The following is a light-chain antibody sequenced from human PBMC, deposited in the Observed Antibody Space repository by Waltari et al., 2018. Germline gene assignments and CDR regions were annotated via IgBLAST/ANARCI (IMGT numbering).Light chain of an antibody. V-gene: IGKV1-12*01. CDR3: QQTYSTHLT. J-gene: IGKJ4*01. Sequence: DIQMTQSPSSVSASVGDRVTITCRASKDISRCLAWYQQKAGKAPKFLIYEASTLQSGVPSRFSGSGSGTDFTLTISSLQPEDFATYYCQQTYSTHLTFGGGTKVEIK. CDR1: KDISRC. CDR2: EAS.